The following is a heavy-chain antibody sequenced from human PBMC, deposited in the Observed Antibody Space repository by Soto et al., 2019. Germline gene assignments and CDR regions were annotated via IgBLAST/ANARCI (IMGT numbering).Heavy chain of an antibody. CDR1: GGSFSGYY. D-gene: IGHD3-22*01. V-gene: IGHV4-34*01. CDR3: ARSSGYYDSSGYLFDY. J-gene: IGHJ4*02. CDR2: INHSGST. Sequence: PSETLSITCAVYGGSFSGYYWSWIRQPPGKGLEWIGEINHSGSTNYNPSLKSRVTISVDTSKNQFSLKLSSVTAADTAVYYCARSSGYYDSSGYLFDYWGQGTPVTVSS.